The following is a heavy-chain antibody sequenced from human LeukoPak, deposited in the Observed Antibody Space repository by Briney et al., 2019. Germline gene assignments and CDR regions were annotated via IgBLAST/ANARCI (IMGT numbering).Heavy chain of an antibody. V-gene: IGHV3-48*01. CDR2: ITTRSNTK. CDR1: GFTFSTYT. CDR3: ARDPYSGNYGSYYYYYMDV. D-gene: IGHD3-22*01. J-gene: IGHJ6*03. Sequence: PGGSLRLSCAASGFTFSTYTMNWVRQAPGKGLEWVSYITTRSNTKLYADSVRGRFTISRDNAKNSLYLQINSLGPEDTAVYFCARDPYSGNYGSYYYYYMDVWGKGTTVTVSS.